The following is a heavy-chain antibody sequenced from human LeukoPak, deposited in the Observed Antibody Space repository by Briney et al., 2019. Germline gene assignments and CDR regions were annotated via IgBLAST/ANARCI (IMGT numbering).Heavy chain of an antibody. J-gene: IGHJ5*02. Sequence: PSETLSLTCAVSGYSISSGYYWGWIRQPSGKGLEWIGSIYHSGSTYYNPSLKSRVTISVATSKNQFSLKLSSVTAADTAVYYCARRVKGGYEGWFDPWGQGTLVTVSS. CDR1: GYSISSGYY. CDR3: ARRVKGGYEGWFDP. D-gene: IGHD5-12*01. CDR2: IYHSGST. V-gene: IGHV4-38-2*01.